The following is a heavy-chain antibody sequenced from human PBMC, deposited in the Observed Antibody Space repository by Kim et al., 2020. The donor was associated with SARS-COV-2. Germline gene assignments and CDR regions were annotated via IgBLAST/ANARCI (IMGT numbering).Heavy chain of an antibody. D-gene: IGHD5-12*01. CDR1: GFTFTAYA. Sequence: GGSLRLSCAASGFTFTAYAMSWVRQAPGKGLEWVSTISGSSGTTNYADSVKGRFTVSRDTSKNTLYLQMNSLRAEDTAVYYCAKHWLFDYWCHGTLGTVS. CDR2: ISGSSGTT. CDR3: AKHWLFDY. J-gene: IGHJ4*01. V-gene: IGHV3-23*01.